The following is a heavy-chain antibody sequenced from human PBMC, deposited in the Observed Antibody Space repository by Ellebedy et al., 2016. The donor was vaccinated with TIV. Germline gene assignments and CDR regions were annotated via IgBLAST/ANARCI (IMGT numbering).Heavy chain of an antibody. CDR3: AREDCSGGSCYLDY. J-gene: IGHJ4*02. V-gene: IGHV3-30-3*01. D-gene: IGHD2-15*01. CDR2: ISYDGSNK. Sequence: GESLKISXAASGFTFSSYAMHWVRQAPGKGLEWVAVISYDGSNKYYADSVKGRFTISRDNSKNTLYLQMNSLRAEDTAVYYCAREDCSGGSCYLDYWGQGTLVTVSS. CDR1: GFTFSSYA.